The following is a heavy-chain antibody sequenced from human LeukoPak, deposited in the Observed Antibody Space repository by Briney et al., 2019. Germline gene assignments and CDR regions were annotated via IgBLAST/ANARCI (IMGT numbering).Heavy chain of an antibody. J-gene: IGHJ4*02. D-gene: IGHD3-3*01. V-gene: IGHV1-69*13. CDR2: IIPIFGTA. CDR3: ARSRGYDFWSGYSFDY. Sequence: GASVKVSCKASGYTFTSYGISWVRQAPGQGLEWMGGIIPIFGTANYAQKFQGRVTITADESTSTAYMELSSLRSEDTAVYYCARSRGYDFWSGYSFDYWGQGTLVTVSS. CDR1: GYTFTSYG.